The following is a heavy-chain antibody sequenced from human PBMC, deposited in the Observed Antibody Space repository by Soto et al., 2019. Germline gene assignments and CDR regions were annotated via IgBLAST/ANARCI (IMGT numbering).Heavy chain of an antibody. CDR2: INAYNGNT. CDR1: GYTFTSYG. D-gene: IGHD3-9*01. Sequence: ASVKVSCKASGYTFTSYGISWVRQAPGQGLEWMGWINAYNGNTNYAQKLQGRVTMTRDTSTSTAYMELSSLRSEDTAVYYCARGTYILAGYYTYFDYWGQGTLVTVSS. CDR3: ARGTYILAGYYTYFDY. V-gene: IGHV1-18*01. J-gene: IGHJ4*02.